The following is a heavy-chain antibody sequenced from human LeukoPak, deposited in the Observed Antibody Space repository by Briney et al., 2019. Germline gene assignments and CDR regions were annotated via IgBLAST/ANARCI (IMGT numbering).Heavy chain of an antibody. D-gene: IGHD5-12*01. Sequence: GGSLRLSCAASGFTFSSYWMSWVRQAPGKGLEWVANIKQDGSEKYYVDSVKGRFTISRDNAKNSLYLQMNSLRAEDTAVYYCARGDIVATPVSFDYWGQGTLVTVSS. CDR3: ARGDIVATPVSFDY. J-gene: IGHJ4*02. V-gene: IGHV3-7*01. CDR2: IKQDGSEK. CDR1: GFTFSSYW.